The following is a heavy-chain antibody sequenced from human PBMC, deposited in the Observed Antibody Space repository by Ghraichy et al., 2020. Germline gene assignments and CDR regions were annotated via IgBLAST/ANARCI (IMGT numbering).Heavy chain of an antibody. CDR3: ARLGGGSYLLRPVYFDY. Sequence: SETLSLTCTVSGGSIGSSSYYWGWIRQPPGKGLEWIGTIYYSGGTYYNPSLKSRVTISVDTSKNQFSLKLSSVTAADTAVYYCARLGGGSYLLRPVYFDYWGQGTLVTVSS. V-gene: IGHV4-39*01. CDR1: GGSIGSSSYY. D-gene: IGHD1-26*01. J-gene: IGHJ4*02. CDR2: IYYSGGT.